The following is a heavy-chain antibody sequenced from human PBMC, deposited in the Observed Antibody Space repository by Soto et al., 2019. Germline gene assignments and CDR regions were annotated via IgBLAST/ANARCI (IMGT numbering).Heavy chain of an antibody. J-gene: IGHJ6*02. V-gene: IGHV3-21*01. CDR2: ISSSSRYI. Sequence: PGGSLRLSCAASGFTFSSYSMNWVRQAPGKGLEWVSSISSSSRYIYYADSVKGRFTISRDNAKNSLSLQMNSLRAEDTAVYYSARERACSFRCYYGMDVWRQRTRVTVCS. CDR1: GFTFSSYS. D-gene: IGHD1-1*01. CDR3: ARERACSFRCYYGMDV.